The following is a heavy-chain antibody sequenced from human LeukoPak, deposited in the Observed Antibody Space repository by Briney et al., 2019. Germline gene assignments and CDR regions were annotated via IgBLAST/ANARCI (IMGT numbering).Heavy chain of an antibody. CDR2: INPNTGGT. V-gene: IGHV1-2*02. D-gene: IGHD3-3*01. CDR3: AREAIFGVVTNSFDY. J-gene: IGHJ4*02. Sequence: ASVKVSCKASGYAFTGYNMHWVRQAPGQGLEWMGRINPNTGGTKYAQKFQGRVTMTRDMSISTAYMELSSLRSDDTAVYYCAREAIFGVVTNSFDYWGQGTQVTVSS. CDR1: GYAFTGYN.